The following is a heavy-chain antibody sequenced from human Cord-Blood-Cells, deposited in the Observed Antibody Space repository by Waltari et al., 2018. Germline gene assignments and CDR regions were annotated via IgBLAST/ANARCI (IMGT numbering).Heavy chain of an antibody. CDR1: GGSISSSSYY. CDR3: ARLGESSSWPVPFDY. Sequence: QLQLQESGPGLVKPSETLSLTCTVSGGSISSSSYYWGWIRQPPGKGLEWIGSIYYSGSTYYNPSPKSRVTISVDTSKNQFSLKVSSVTAADTAVYYCARLGESSSWPVPFDYWGQGTLVTVSS. J-gene: IGHJ4*02. V-gene: IGHV4-39*01. CDR2: IYYSGST. D-gene: IGHD6-13*01.